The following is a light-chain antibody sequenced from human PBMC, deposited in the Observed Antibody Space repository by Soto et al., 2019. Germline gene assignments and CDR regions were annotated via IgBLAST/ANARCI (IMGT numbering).Light chain of an antibody. CDR2: EAS. CDR1: QNIRTY. CDR3: QQTYITLWT. J-gene: IGKJ1*01. V-gene: IGKV1-39*01. Sequence: DIQITQSPSSLSASVGDRVTITCRASQNIRTYVNWYQQKPGRAPKLLIFEASRLQSGVPSRFSGSGSGTDFTLTITSLQPEDFATYYCQQTYITLWTFGQGTKVDIK.